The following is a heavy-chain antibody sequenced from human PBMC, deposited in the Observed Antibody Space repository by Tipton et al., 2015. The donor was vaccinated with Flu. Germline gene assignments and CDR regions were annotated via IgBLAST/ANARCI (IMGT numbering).Heavy chain of an antibody. J-gene: IGHJ6*02. CDR3: ASSHGKGYYYYYGMDV. Sequence: SLRLSCAASGFTFSTSWMSWVRQAPGKGLEWVANINQDGSEKYYVDSVKGRFTVSRDNAKDSLFLQMNSLTAEDTAVYYCASSHGKGYYYYYGMDVWGQGTTVTVSS. CDR2: INQDGSEK. V-gene: IGHV3-7*01. CDR1: GFTFSTSW. D-gene: IGHD1-26*01.